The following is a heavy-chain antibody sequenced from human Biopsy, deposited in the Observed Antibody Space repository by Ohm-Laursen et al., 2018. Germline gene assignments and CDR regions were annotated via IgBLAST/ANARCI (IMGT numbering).Heavy chain of an antibody. D-gene: IGHD2/OR15-2a*01. CDR2: RIPYFNTI. CDR1: GVTFDTYA. CDR3: VGGQRGPPIGVTVPGDAFDL. J-gene: IGHJ3*01. Sequence: SVKVSCNASGVTFDTYAFGWVRQAPGQGLEWMGGRIPYFNTIYYARNFQGRAVITADRSARTTDMQLSGLRPDDTAVYYCVGGQRGPPIGVTVPGDAFDLWGPGTMVTVSP. V-gene: IGHV1-69*13.